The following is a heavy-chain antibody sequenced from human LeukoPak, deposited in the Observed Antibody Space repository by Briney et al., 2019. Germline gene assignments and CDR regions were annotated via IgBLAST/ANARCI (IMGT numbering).Heavy chain of an antibody. CDR3: ASVRSGYGYYFDY. V-gene: IGHV1-46*01. J-gene: IGHJ4*02. Sequence: ASVKVSCKASGYTFTSYYMHWVRQAPGQGLEWMGIINPSGGSTSYAQKFQGRVTMTRDTSTSTVHMELSSLRSEDTAVYYCASVRSGYGYYFDYWGQGTLVTVSS. CDR1: GYTFTSYY. D-gene: IGHD3-22*01. CDR2: INPSGGST.